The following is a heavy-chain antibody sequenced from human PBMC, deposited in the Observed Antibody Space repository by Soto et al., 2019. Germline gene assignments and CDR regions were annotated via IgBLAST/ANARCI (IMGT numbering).Heavy chain of an antibody. J-gene: IGHJ3*02. CDR2: NSGSGGST. V-gene: IGHV3-23*01. CDR3: AKGALFSDWLCVKDAFDI. D-gene: IGHD3-3*01. Sequence: EVQLLESGGGLVQPGGSLRLSCEASGFAFIRYAMSWVRQTPGKGLEWVSANSGSGGSTYYVDSVTGRFIVPRDNSYNTLYQQKIPLRAKATAVYYGAKGALFSDWLCVKDAFDIWGQGTMVTVSS. CDR1: GFAFIRYA.